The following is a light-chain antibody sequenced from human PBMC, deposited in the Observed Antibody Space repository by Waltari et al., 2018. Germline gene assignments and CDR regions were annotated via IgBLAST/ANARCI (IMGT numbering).Light chain of an antibody. CDR1: QSVSSSS. V-gene: IGKV3-20*01. J-gene: IGKJ3*01. CDR3: QQYGSSPFT. CDR2: GAS. Sequence: EIVLTQSPGTLSLSPGERATLSCRASQSVSSSSLAWYQQKPGQAPRLLIDGASSRATGIPDRVSGSGSGTDFTLTISRLEPEDFAVYYCQQYGSSPFTFGPGTKVDIK.